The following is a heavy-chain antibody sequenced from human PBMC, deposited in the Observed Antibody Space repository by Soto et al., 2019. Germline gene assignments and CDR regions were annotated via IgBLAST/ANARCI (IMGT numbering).Heavy chain of an antibody. Sequence: GGSLRLSCAASGFTFSNAWMSWVRQAPGKGLEWVGRIRSKTDGGTTDYAAPVRGRFTISRDDSKDTLYLQMNSLKTEDTAVYYCKWDLEASDPWGQGTLVTVSS. CDR3: KWDLEASDP. CDR1: GFTFSNAW. V-gene: IGHV3-15*01. J-gene: IGHJ5*02. D-gene: IGHD1-26*01. CDR2: IRSKTDGGTT.